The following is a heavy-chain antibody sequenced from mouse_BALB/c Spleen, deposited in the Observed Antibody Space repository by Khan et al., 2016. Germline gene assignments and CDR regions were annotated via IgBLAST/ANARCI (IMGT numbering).Heavy chain of an antibody. Sequence: QVQLKQSGAELMKPGASVKISCKATGYTFSSYWIEWVKQRPGHGLEWIGEILPGSGSTNYNEKFKGKATFTADTSSNTAYMQLSSLTSEDSAVYYCARVGNSYAMDYWGQGTSVTVSS. V-gene: IGHV1-9*01. CDR1: GYTFSSYW. J-gene: IGHJ4*01. CDR2: ILPGSGST. D-gene: IGHD2-1*01. CDR3: ARVGNSYAMDY.